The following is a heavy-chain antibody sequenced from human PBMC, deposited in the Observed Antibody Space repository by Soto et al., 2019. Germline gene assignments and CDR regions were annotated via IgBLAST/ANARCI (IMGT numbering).Heavy chain of an antibody. Sequence: SETLSLTCTVSAGSISSYYWSWIRQPPGKGLEWIGYIYYSGSTNYNPSLKSRVTISVDTSKNQFSLKLSSVTAADTAVYYCARRGIIAAAGRSDYYYYGMDLWGQGTTVTVSS. CDR2: IYYSGST. J-gene: IGHJ6*02. V-gene: IGHV4-59*01. D-gene: IGHD6-13*01. CDR3: ARRGIIAAAGRSDYYYYGMDL. CDR1: AGSISSYY.